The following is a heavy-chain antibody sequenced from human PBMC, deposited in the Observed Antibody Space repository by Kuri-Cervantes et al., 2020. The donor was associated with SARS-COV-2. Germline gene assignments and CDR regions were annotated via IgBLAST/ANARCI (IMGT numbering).Heavy chain of an antibody. V-gene: IGHV2-70*17. Sequence: SGPTLVKPTQTLTLTCTFSGFSLSTSGMCVSWIRQPPGKALEWLARIDWDDDKIHSTSLKTRLTTSKDTSKNQVVLTMTNMDPVDTATYYCARFLQWLLGAFDIWGQGTMVTVSS. CDR2: IDWDDDK. J-gene: IGHJ3*02. CDR1: GFSLSTSGMC. CDR3: ARFLQWLLGAFDI. D-gene: IGHD3-22*01.